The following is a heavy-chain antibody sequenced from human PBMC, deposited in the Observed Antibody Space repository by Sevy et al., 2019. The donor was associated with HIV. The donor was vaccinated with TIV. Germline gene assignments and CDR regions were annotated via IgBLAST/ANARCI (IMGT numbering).Heavy chain of an antibody. D-gene: IGHD3-16*01. J-gene: IGHJ6*02. CDR1: GFTFSDYW. CDR2: IYIDGRTT. CDR3: TRVRPSPGGIDYYYGMDV. Sequence: GGSLRLSCAASGFTFSDYWMHWVSQGPDKGLAWVSRIYIDGRTTNYADSVKGRFTISRDNAKNTLYLQMNSLRAEDTAVYYCTRVRPSPGGIDYYYGMDVWGQGTAVTVSS. V-gene: IGHV3-74*01.